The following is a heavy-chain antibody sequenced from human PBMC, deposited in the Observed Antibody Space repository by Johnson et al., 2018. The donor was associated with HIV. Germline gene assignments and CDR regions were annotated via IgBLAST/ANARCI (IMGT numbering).Heavy chain of an antibody. CDR2: ISYDGSNK. Sequence: QVKLVESGGGVVQPGRSLRLSCAASGFTFSSYAMHWVRQAPGKGLEWVAVISYDGSNKYYADSVKGRFTISRDNSKNTLYLQMNSLRAEDTAVYYCAKDNTDSSGWFSLSVAFDIWGQGTMVTVSS. J-gene: IGHJ3*02. D-gene: IGHD6-19*01. CDR1: GFTFSSYA. V-gene: IGHV3-30*04. CDR3: AKDNTDSSGWFSLSVAFDI.